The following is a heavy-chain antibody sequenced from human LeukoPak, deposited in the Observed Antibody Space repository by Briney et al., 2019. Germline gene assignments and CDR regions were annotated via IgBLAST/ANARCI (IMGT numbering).Heavy chain of an antibody. J-gene: IGHJ4*02. Sequence: SETLSLTCTVSGVSISSTTSYWGWIRQPPGKGLEWVGSFYYSESTSFNPSLKSGVTISADMSKNQFSLKLSSVTAADTAVYYCAHQPSGSYSIDYWGQGTLVTVSS. CDR3: AHQPSGSYSIDY. V-gene: IGHV4-39*01. CDR1: GVSISSTTSY. D-gene: IGHD1-26*01. CDR2: FYYSEST.